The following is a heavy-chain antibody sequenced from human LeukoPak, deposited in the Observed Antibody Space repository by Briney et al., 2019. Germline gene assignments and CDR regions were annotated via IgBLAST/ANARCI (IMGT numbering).Heavy chain of an antibody. V-gene: IGHV4-34*01. J-gene: IGHJ5*02. CDR1: GGSFSGYY. Sequence: SETLSLTCAVYGGSFSGYYWNWIRQPPGKGLEWIGEVNHSGSTKYNPSLKSRVTISLDTSKNQFSLNLNSVTAADTAVYYCATAGLCGSGTCPRSAWFDPWGQGTLVTVSS. CDR3: ATAGLCGSGTCPRSAWFDP. D-gene: IGHD2-21*01. CDR2: VNHSGST.